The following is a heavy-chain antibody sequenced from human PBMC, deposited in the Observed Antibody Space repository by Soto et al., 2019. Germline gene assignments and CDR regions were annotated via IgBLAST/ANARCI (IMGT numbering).Heavy chain of an antibody. Sequence: SVKVSCKASGGTFSSYAISWVRQAPGQGLEWMGGIIPIFGTANYAQKFQGRVTITADESTSTAYMELSSLRSEDTAVYYCARDPAYSSSWLYYYYYGMDVWGQGTTVTVSS. V-gene: IGHV1-69*13. CDR2: IIPIFGTA. CDR3: ARDPAYSSSWLYYYYYGMDV. D-gene: IGHD6-13*01. CDR1: GGTFSSYA. J-gene: IGHJ6*02.